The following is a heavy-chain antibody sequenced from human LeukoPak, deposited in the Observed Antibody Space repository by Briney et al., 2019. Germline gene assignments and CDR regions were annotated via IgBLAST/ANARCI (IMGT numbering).Heavy chain of an antibody. CDR1: GYTFTSYD. D-gene: IGHD2-2*02. CDR3: AREGDCSSTSCYSSRLYYFGY. CDR2: MNPNSGNT. Sequence: GASVKVSCKASGYTFTSYDINWVRQATGQGLEWMGWMNPNSGNTGCAQKFQGRVTMTRNTSISTAYMELSSLRSEDTAVYYCAREGDCSSTSCYSSRLYYFGYWGQGTLVTVSS. J-gene: IGHJ4*02. V-gene: IGHV1-8*01.